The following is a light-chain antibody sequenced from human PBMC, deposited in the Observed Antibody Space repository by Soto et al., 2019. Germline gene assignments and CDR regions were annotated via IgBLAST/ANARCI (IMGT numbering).Light chain of an antibody. CDR2: DVS. Sequence: QSALTQPASVSGSPGQSITISCTGTSSDVGGYNYVSWYQHHPGKAPKLMIYDVSNRPSGVSNRFSGSKSGNTASLTISGLQPEDEADYYCSSYTTSNTRQIVLGTVTKVT. V-gene: IGLV2-14*03. CDR1: SSDVGGYNY. J-gene: IGLJ1*01. CDR3: SSYTTSNTRQIV.